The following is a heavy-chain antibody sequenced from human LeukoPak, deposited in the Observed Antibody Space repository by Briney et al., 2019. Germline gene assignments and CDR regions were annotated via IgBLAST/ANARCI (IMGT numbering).Heavy chain of an antibody. CDR3: ARGEQQLTLGLDAFDI. J-gene: IGHJ3*02. Sequence: GGSLRLSCAASGFTFSSYSMNWVRQAPGKGLEWVSSISSSSSYIYYADSVKGRFTISRDNAKNSLYLQMSSLRAEDTAVYYCARGEQQLTLGLDAFDIWGQGTMVTVSS. D-gene: IGHD6-13*01. V-gene: IGHV3-21*01. CDR1: GFTFSSYS. CDR2: ISSSSSYI.